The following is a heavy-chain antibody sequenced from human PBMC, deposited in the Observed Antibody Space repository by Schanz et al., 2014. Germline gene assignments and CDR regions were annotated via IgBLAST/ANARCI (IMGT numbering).Heavy chain of an antibody. CDR3: AIIGVMVAVAGTRADY. V-gene: IGHV3-23*04. Sequence: VQLVESGGGLVQPGGSLRLSCAASGFTFSSYAMSWVRQAPGKGLEWVSALSGSGGSTYYADSVKGRFTISRDNSKNTLYLQMNTLRAEDTALYYCAIIGVMVAVAGTRADYWGQGTLVTVSS. D-gene: IGHD6-19*01. J-gene: IGHJ4*02. CDR2: LSGSGGST. CDR1: GFTFSSYA.